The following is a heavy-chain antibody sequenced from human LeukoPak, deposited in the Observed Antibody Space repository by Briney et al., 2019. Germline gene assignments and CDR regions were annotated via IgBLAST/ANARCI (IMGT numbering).Heavy chain of an antibody. D-gene: IGHD2-2*01. CDR3: ARDKLVGYYYGMDV. CDR1: GGSISSYY. J-gene: IGHJ6*02. Sequence: SETLSLTCTVSGGSISSYYWSWIRQPPGKGLEWIGYIYYSGSTNYNPSLKSRVTISVDTSKNQFSLKLSSVTAADTAMYYCARDKLVGYYYGMDVWGQGTTVTVSS. V-gene: IGHV4-59*01. CDR2: IYYSGST.